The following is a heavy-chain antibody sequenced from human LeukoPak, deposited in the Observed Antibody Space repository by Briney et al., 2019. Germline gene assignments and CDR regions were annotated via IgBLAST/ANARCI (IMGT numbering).Heavy chain of an antibody. J-gene: IGHJ3*02. CDR1: GGSISSGSYY. V-gene: IGHV4-61*09. Sequence: SETLSLTCTVSGGSISSGSYYWSWIRQPAGKGLEWIGHTYTSGSADYNPSLKSRVTVPADPSKTQFSLKLTSVTAADTAVYYCATRGDYSDTSGNSYDALDIWGQGTMVTVSS. CDR2: TYTSGSA. CDR3: ATRGDYSDTSGNSYDALDI. D-gene: IGHD3-22*01.